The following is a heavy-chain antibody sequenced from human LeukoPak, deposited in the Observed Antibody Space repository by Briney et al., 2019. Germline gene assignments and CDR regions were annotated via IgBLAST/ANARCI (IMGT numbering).Heavy chain of an antibody. J-gene: IGHJ4*02. CDR3: ARVSGELGDFDY. V-gene: IGHV1-46*01. Sequence: VASVKVSCKASGYTFTSYYMHWVRQAPGQGLEWMGIINPSGGSTSYAQKFQGRVTMTTDTSTSTAYMELRSLRSDDTAVYYCARVSGELGDFDYWGQGTLVTVSS. D-gene: IGHD1-26*01. CDR1: GYTFTSYY. CDR2: INPSGGST.